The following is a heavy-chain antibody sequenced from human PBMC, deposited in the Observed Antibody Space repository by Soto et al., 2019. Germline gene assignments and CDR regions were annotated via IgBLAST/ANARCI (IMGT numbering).Heavy chain of an antibody. CDR1: GFTFSDYY. J-gene: IGHJ5*02. CDR2: ISSSSSYT. D-gene: IGHD3-22*01. Sequence: PGGSLRLSCAASGFTFSDYYMSWIRQAPGKGLEWVSYISSSSSYTNYADSVKGRFTISRDNAKNSLYLQMNSLRAEDTAVYYCARVSYYDSSGSRWFDPWGQGTLVTVSS. CDR3: ARVSYYDSSGSRWFDP. V-gene: IGHV3-11*05.